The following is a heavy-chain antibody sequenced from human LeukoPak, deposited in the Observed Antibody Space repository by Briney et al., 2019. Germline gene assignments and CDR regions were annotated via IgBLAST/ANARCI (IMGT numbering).Heavy chain of an antibody. J-gene: IGHJ4*02. Sequence: PGGSLRLSCAASGFTFDDYAMHWVRQAPGKGLEWVSGISWNSGSIRYAESVKGRFTISRDNAKNTLYLQMNSLRAEDTAVYYCAKDLGPYDILTGYFPDYWGQGTLVTVSS. CDR2: ISWNSGSI. D-gene: IGHD3-9*01. CDR3: AKDLGPYDILTGYFPDY. V-gene: IGHV3-9*01. CDR1: GFTFDDYA.